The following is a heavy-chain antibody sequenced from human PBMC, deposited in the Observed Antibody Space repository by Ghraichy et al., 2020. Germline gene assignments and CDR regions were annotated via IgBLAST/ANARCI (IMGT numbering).Heavy chain of an antibody. J-gene: IGHJ4*02. CDR2: ISSTRSNL. CDR1: GFPFSDYS. Sequence: GRSLRLSCAASGFPFSDYSTLSIPHAPPQGPPPVSYISSTRSNLYYADSLKGRLTISRDNAHNSLYLQMNSLRAEDTAVYYCARVGGLVIATLFDYWGQGTLVTVSS. D-gene: IGHD2-21*01. CDR3: ARVGGLVIATLFDY. V-gene: IGHV3-11*01.